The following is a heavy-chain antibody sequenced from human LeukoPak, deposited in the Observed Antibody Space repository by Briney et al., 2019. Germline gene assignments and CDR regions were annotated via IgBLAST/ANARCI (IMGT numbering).Heavy chain of an antibody. D-gene: IGHD6-13*01. Sequence: SETLSLTCTVSGGSINSYYWSWIRQPAGKGLEWIGRIYTSGSTNYNPSLKSRVTMSVDTSKNQFSLKLSSVTAADTAVYYCARGIAATGAHGWFDPWGQGTLVTVSS. V-gene: IGHV4-4*07. CDR3: ARGIAATGAHGWFDP. J-gene: IGHJ5*02. CDR2: IYTSGST. CDR1: GGSINSYY.